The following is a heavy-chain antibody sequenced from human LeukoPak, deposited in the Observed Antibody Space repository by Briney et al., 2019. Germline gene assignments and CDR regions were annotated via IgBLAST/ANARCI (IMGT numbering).Heavy chain of an antibody. V-gene: IGHV3-74*01. D-gene: IGHD1-26*01. CDR3: ARDLGGATGIDY. CDR1: GFTFRNYW. J-gene: IGHJ4*02. Sequence: GGSQRLSCAASGFTFRNYWMHWVRQAPGKGLGWVSRINSDGSSTSYADSVKGRFTISRDNAKNTLYLQMNSLRAEDTAVYFCARDLGGATGIDYWGQGTLVTVS. CDR2: INSDGSST.